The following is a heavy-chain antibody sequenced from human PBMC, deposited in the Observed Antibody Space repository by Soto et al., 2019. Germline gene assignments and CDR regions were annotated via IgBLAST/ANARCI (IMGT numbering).Heavy chain of an antibody. D-gene: IGHD6-19*01. J-gene: IGHJ4*02. CDR3: ARDPSRYSSGWFDY. V-gene: IGHV3-7*01. CDR2: IKQDGSEK. CDR1: GFTFSSYW. Sequence: EVQLVESGGGLVQPGGSLRLSCAASGFTFSSYWMSWVRQAPGKGLEWVANIKQDGSEKYYVDSVKGRFTISRDNAKNSLYLQMNSLRAEDTAVYYCARDPSRYSSGWFDYWGQGTLVTVSS.